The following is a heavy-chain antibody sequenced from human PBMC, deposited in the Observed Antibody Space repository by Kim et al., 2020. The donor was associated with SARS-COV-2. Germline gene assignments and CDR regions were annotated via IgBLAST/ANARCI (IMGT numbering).Heavy chain of an antibody. V-gene: IGHV3-21*01. J-gene: IGHJ3*02. CDR1: GFTFSSYS. D-gene: IGHD3-22*01. CDR2: ISSSSSYI. Sequence: GGSLRLSCAASGFTFSSYSMNWVRQAPGKGLEWVSSISSSSSYIYYADSVKGRFTISRDNAKNSLYLQMNSLRAEDTAVYYCAREKALGGDYDSIRRHDAFDIWGQGTMVTVSS. CDR3: AREKALGGDYDSIRRHDAFDI.